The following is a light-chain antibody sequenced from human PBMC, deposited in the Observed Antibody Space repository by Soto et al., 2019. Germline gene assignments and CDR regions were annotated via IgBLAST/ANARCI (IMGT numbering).Light chain of an antibody. CDR2: EGS. CDR1: SSDVGSYNL. J-gene: IGLJ2*01. V-gene: IGLV2-23*01. Sequence: QSALTQPASVSGSPGQSITISCTGTSSDVGSYNLVSWYQQHPGKAPKLMIYEGSKRPSGVSNRFSGSKSGNTASPTISGFQAEDEADYYCCSYAGSSTYVVFGGGTKVTVL. CDR3: CSYAGSSTYVV.